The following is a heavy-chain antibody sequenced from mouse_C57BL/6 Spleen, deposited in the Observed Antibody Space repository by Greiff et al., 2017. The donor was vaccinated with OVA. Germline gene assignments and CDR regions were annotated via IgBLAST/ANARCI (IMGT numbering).Heavy chain of an antibody. J-gene: IGHJ2*01. CDR2: IDPSESYT. CDR1: GYTFTSYW. CDR3: ARPTSYSNYVDY. D-gene: IGHD2-5*01. Sequence: VQLQQPGAELVKPGASVKLSCKASGYTFTSYWMQWVKQRPGQGLEWIGEIDPSESYTKYNQKFKGKATLTVDTSSSTAYMQLSSLTSEDSAVYYCARPTSYSNYVDYWGQGTTLTVSS. V-gene: IGHV1-50*01.